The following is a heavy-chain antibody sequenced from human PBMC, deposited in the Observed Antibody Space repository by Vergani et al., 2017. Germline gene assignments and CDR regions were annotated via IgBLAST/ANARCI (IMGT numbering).Heavy chain of an antibody. D-gene: IGHD1-1*01. CDR1: GFTSSYYG. Sequence: QVHLVESGGGVVQPGRSLRLSCVVSGFTSSYYGMHWVRQAPGKGLEWVAVISYDGTQKYYADSVKGRFTISSDNSKSTLYRQMNSLRTEDTAVYYCATKSCGTPGCQIGYFREWGQGTLVTVSS. V-gene: IGHV3-30*03. CDR2: ISYDGTQK. CDR3: ATKSCGTPGCQIGYFRE. J-gene: IGHJ1*01.